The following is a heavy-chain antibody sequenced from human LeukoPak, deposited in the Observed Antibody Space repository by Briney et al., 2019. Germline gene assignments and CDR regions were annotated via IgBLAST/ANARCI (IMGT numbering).Heavy chain of an antibody. J-gene: IGHJ4*02. CDR3: ARSAAAGTTDFDY. D-gene: IGHD6-13*01. CDR2: IIPIFGTA. CDR1: GGTFSSYA. Sequence: GASVKVSCKASGGTFSSYAISWVRQAPGQGLEWVGGIIPIFGTANYAQKFQGRVTITADESTSTAYMELSSLRSEDTAVYYCARSAAAGTTDFDYWGQGTLVTVSS. V-gene: IGHV1-69*13.